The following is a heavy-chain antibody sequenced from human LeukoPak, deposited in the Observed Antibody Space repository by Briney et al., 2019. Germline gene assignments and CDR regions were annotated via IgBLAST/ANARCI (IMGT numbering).Heavy chain of an antibody. CDR3: ARATYYYDSSTPFDP. Sequence: SVKLSCKASGGTFSSYAISWVRQAPGQGLEWMGGIIPIFGTANYAQKFQGRVTITADESTSTAYMELSSLRSEDTAVYYCARATYYYDSSTPFDPWGQGTLVTVSS. D-gene: IGHD3-22*01. CDR1: GGTFSSYA. V-gene: IGHV1-69*01. J-gene: IGHJ5*02. CDR2: IIPIFGTA.